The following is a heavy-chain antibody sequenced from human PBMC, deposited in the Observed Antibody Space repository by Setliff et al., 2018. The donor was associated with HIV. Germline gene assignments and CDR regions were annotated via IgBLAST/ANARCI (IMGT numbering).Heavy chain of an antibody. V-gene: IGHV4-61*09. Sequence: SETLSLTCTVSGDSINSGSYYWSWIRQPAGEGLEWIGHIFTSGSTTYNPSLKSRVSISLDTSKNQFSLKLSSVTAADTAVYYCARGIYYYDSRRYYYYMDVWGKGTTVTVSS. CDR3: ARGIYYYDSRRYYYYMDV. J-gene: IGHJ6*03. CDR2: IFTSGST. D-gene: IGHD3-22*01. CDR1: GDSINSGSYY.